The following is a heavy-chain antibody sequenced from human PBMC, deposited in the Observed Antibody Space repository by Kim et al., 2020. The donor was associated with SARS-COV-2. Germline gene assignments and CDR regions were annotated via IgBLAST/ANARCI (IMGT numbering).Heavy chain of an antibody. CDR2: ISGGGINT. Sequence: GGSLRLSCAASRFTFGTYAMSWVRQAPGKGLEWVSTISGGGINTYYAGSVKGRFTISRDNSKNTLYLQMNSLGAEDTAVYYCAKGQTSDWYVGFDYWGQGTLVTVSS. D-gene: IGHD6-19*01. J-gene: IGHJ4*02. V-gene: IGHV3-23*01. CDR3: AKGQTSDWYVGFDY. CDR1: RFTFGTYA.